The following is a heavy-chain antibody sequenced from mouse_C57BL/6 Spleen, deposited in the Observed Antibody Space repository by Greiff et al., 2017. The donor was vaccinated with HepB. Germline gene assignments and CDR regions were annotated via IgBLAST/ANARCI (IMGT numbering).Heavy chain of an antibody. Sequence: EVKLQESGPGMVKPSQSLSLTCTVTGYSITSGYAWHWIRHFPGNKLEWMGYISDSGSTNYNPSLKSRISITQDTSKNHFFLKLNSVTTEDSATYYGARAGGYFFAYWGQGTLVTVSA. J-gene: IGHJ3*01. CDR3: ARAGGYFFAY. D-gene: IGHD2-3*01. CDR1: GYSITSGYA. V-gene: IGHV3-1*01. CDR2: ISDSGST.